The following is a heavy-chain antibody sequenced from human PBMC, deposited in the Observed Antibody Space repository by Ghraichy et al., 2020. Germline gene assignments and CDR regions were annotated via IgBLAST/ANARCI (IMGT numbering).Heavy chain of an antibody. CDR3: ANIPGASNSCSSTSCYLHY. D-gene: IGHD2-2*01. CDR1: GGSISSDGYY. V-gene: IGHV4-31*03. Sequence: SQTLSLTCTVSGGSISSDGYYWNWIRQFPGKGLEWIGYIYYRGNTYYSPSLESRVTISVDTSKNQFSLKLSSVTAADTAVYYCANIPGASNSCSSTSCYLHYWGQGTLVTVSS. J-gene: IGHJ4*02. CDR2: IYYRGNT.